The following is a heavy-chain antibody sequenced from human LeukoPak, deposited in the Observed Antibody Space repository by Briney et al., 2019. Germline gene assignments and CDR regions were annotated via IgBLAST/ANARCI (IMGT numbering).Heavy chain of an antibody. CDR3: ARQAFAPSRGYSYNDY. CDR1: GYNFATYW. J-gene: IGHJ4*02. Sequence: GESLMISCKGSGYNFATYWIGWVRQMPGKGLEWMGIIYPGDSDTRYSPSFQGQVTISVDKSISTAYLQWSSLKASDTAMYYCARQAFAPSRGYSYNDYWGQGTLVTVSS. CDR2: IYPGDSDT. D-gene: IGHD5-18*01. V-gene: IGHV5-51*01.